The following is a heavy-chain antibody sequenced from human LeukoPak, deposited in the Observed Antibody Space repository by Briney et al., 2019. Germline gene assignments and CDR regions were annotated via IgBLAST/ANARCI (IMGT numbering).Heavy chain of an antibody. J-gene: IGHJ3*02. CDR3: ATFYKYMGGKLVWDAFDI. D-gene: IGHD4-23*01. CDR2: FDPEDGET. V-gene: IGHV1-24*01. CDR1: GYTLTELS. Sequence: GASVKVSCKVSGYTLTELSMHWVRQAPGKGLEWMGGFDPEDGETIYAQKFQGRVTMTEDTSTDTAYMELSSLRSEDTAVYYCATFYKYMGGKLVWDAFDIWGQGTMVTVSS.